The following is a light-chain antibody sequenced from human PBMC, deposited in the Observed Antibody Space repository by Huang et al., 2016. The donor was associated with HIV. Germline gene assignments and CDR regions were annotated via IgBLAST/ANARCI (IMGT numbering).Light chain of an antibody. CDR3: QQRSDWPWT. V-gene: IGKV3-11*01. CDR1: QCVSSY. Sequence: ELVLTQSPASVTLSPGERATLSCRASQCVSSYLAWYQQKPGQAPRLLIYAAANGATGIPARFSGSGSGTDFTLTISSLEPEDFAVYYCQQRSDWPWTFGQGTKVEIK. J-gene: IGKJ1*01. CDR2: AAA.